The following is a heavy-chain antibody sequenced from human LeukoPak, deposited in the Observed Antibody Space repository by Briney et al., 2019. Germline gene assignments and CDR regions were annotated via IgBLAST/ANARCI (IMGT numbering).Heavy chain of an antibody. D-gene: IGHD5-24*01. CDR3: ARDSRRWLQFGSVVDAFDI. CDR1: GFTFSSYW. CDR2: IKQDGSEK. V-gene: IGHV3-7*01. J-gene: IGHJ3*02. Sequence: GGSLRLSCAASGFTFSSYWMSWVRQAPGKGLEWVASIKQDGSEKYYVDSVKGRFTISRDNAKKSMYLQMNSLRAEDTAVYYCARDSRRWLQFGSVVDAFDIWGQGTMVTVSS.